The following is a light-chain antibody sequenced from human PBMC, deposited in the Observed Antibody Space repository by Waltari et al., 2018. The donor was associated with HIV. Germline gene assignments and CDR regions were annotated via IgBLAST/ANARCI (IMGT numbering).Light chain of an antibody. Sequence: AIRMTQSPSSFTASSGDTVTITCRASQDISSYLAWYQVKPGKAPKLLIYAASTLQTGVPSKFSGSGSGTHFTLTISRLQSDDFATYYCQQYSAFPYSFGQGTKLEIK. J-gene: IGKJ2*03. CDR1: QDISSY. CDR2: AAS. CDR3: QQYSAFPYS. V-gene: IGKV1-8*01.